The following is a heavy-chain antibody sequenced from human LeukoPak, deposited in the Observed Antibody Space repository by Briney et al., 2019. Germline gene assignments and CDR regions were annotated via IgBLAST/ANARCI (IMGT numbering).Heavy chain of an antibody. CDR2: ISGSGGST. J-gene: IGHJ5*02. D-gene: IGHD2-8*01. Sequence: GGSLRLSCAASGFTFSSYAMSWVRQAPGKGLEWVSAISGSGGSTYYADSVKGRFTISRDNSKNTLYLQMYSLRAEDTAVYYCAKCVMEGDWFDPWGQGTLVTVSS. CDR1: GFTFSSYA. V-gene: IGHV3-23*01. CDR3: AKCVMEGDWFDP.